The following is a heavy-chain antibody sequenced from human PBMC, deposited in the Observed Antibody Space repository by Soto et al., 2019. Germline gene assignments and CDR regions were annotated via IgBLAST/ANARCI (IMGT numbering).Heavy chain of an antibody. V-gene: IGHV4-31*03. CDR1: GGSISSGGYY. Sequence: SETLSLTCTVSGGSISSGGYYWSWIRQHPGKGLEWIGYIYYSGSTYYNPSLKSRVTISVDTSKNQFSLKLSSVTAADTAVYYWARGFGVVAAGPFDYWGQGTPATDS. CDR3: ARGFGVVAAGPFDY. D-gene: IGHD2-2*01. CDR2: IYYSGST. J-gene: IGHJ4*02.